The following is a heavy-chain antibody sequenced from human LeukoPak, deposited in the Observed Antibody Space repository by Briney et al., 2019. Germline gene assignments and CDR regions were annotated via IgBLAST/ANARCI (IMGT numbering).Heavy chain of an antibody. CDR1: GFTFSSFG. CDR3: AKKGGAAFYNWFDP. J-gene: IGHJ5*02. CDR2: IRFDGSNK. D-gene: IGHD1-26*01. V-gene: IGHV3-30*02. Sequence: PGGSLGLSCAASGFTFSSFGMHWVRQAPGKGLEWLAYIRFDGSNKEYADSLEGRFTISRDNSKNALYLQIDSLRPEDTAVYYCAKKGGAAFYNWFDPWGQGALVTVSS.